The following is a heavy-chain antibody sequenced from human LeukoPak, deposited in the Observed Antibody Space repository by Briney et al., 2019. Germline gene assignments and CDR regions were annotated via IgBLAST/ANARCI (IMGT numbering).Heavy chain of an antibody. V-gene: IGHV5-51*01. D-gene: IGHD3-9*01. CDR3: ARSYYDILTGYYPTGYDY. CDR2: IYPGDSDT. CDR1: GYSFTSYW. Sequence: GESLKISCQGSGYSFTSYWIGWVRQMPGKGLEWMGIIYPGDSDTRYSPSFQGQVTISADKSISTAYLQWSSLKASDTAMYYCARSYYDILTGYYPTGYDYWGQGTLVTVSS. J-gene: IGHJ4*02.